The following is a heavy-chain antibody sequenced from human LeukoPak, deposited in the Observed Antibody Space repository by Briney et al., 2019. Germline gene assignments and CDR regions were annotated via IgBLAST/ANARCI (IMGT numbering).Heavy chain of an antibody. D-gene: IGHD3-3*01. J-gene: IGHJ6*02. CDR2: IYSGGST. CDR3: ARVGAPTTTEYHYYYYYGMDV. CDR1: GFTVSSNY. Sequence: GGSLRLSCAASGFTVSSNYMSWVRQAPGKGLEWVSVIYSGGSTYYADSVKGRFTISRDNSKNTLYLQMNSLRAEDTAVYYCARVGAPTTTEYHYYYYYGMDVWGQGTTVTVSS. V-gene: IGHV3-66*01.